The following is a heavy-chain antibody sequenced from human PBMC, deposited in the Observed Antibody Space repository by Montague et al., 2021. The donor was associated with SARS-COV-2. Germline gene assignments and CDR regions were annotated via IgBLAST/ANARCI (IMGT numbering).Heavy chain of an antibody. V-gene: IGHV2-5*02. CDR3: AHSRITMVRGVINYYGMDV. D-gene: IGHD3-10*01. J-gene: IGHJ6*02. CDR2: XXWDDDK. Sequence: PALVKPTQTLTLTCTFSGFSLSTSGVGVGWIRQPPGKALEWLALXXWDDDKRYSPSLKSRLTITKDTSKNQVVLTMTNMVPVDTATYYCAHSRITMVRGVINYYGMDVWGQGTTVTVSS. CDR1: GFSLSTSGVG.